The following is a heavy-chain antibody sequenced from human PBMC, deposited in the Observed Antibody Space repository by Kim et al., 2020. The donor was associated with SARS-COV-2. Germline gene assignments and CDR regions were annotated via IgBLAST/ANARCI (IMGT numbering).Heavy chain of an antibody. J-gene: IGHJ5*02. D-gene: IGHD6-13*01. CDR3: ASTAAAGGRRFWFDP. CDR2: INHSGST. V-gene: IGHV4-34*01. Sequence: SETLSLTCAVYGGSFSGYYWSWIRQPPGKGLEWIGEINHSGSTNYNPSLKSRVTISVDTSKNQFSLKLSSVTAADTAVYYCASTAAAGGRRFWFDPWGQG. CDR1: GGSFSGYY.